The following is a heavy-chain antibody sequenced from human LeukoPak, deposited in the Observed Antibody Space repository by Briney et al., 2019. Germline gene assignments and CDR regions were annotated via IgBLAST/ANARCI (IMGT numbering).Heavy chain of an antibody. CDR3: AKGTRRQQLAYFDY. J-gene: IGHJ4*02. D-gene: IGHD6-13*01. Sequence: GGSLRLSCAASGFTFSSYAMTWVRQAPGKGLEWVSGIIGSGGSTYYADSVKGRFAISRDNSKNTVYLQMSSLRAEDTAVYYCAKGTRRQQLAYFDYWGQGTLVTVSS. CDR2: IIGSGGST. CDR1: GFTFSSYA. V-gene: IGHV3-23*01.